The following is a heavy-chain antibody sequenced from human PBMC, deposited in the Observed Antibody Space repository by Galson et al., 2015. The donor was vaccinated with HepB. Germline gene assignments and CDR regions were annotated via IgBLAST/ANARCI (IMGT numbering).Heavy chain of an antibody. D-gene: IGHD6-19*01. V-gene: IGHV3-30-3*01. CDR3: ARAQYSSGWYGAFDI. CDR2: ISYDGSNK. J-gene: IGHJ3*02. Sequence: SLRLSCAASGFTFSSYAMHWVRQAPGKGLEWVAVISYDGSNKYYADSVKGRFTISRDNSKNTLYLQMNSLRAEDTAVYYCARAQYSSGWYGAFDIWGQGTMVTVSS. CDR1: GFTFSSYA.